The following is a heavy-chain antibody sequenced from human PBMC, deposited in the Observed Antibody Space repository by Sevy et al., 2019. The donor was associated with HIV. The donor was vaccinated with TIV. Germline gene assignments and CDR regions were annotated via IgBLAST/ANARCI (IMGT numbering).Heavy chain of an antibody. CDR1: GFTVSNNY. CDR2: IYSGGNK. D-gene: IGHD4-17*01. Sequence: GGSLRLSCTVSGFTVSNNYMSWVRQAPGKGLEWVSVIYSGGNKYYADSVKGRFTISRDNSKNTLYLQMNSLTAEDTAIYYCARAYTVTSMDDWGKGTTVTVSS. V-gene: IGHV3-53*01. CDR3: ARAYTVTSMDD. J-gene: IGHJ6*04.